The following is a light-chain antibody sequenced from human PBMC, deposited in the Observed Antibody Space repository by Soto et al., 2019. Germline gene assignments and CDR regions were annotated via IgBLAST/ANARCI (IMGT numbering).Light chain of an antibody. J-gene: IGKJ5*01. CDR2: DAS. CDR3: QQYGSSST. Sequence: EIVLTHSPGTLSLSPGERATLSCRASQSVSSYLAWYQQKPGQAPRLLIYDASSRATGTPDRFSGSGSGTDFTLTTSRLEPEDFAVYYCQQYGSSSTFGQGTRLVIK. V-gene: IGKV3-20*01. CDR1: QSVSSY.